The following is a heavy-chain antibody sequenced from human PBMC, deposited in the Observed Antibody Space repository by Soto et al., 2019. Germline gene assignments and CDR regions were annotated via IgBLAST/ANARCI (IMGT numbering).Heavy chain of an antibody. CDR3: ARTSSSNPNYYGLDV. Sequence: PSETLSLTCTVSGGSISSGDYYWSWIRQPPGKGLEWIGYIYYSGNTYYNPSLKSRVTISLDTYKDQFSLKLTPVTAADTAMYFCARTSSSNPNYYGLDVWGRGTTVTVSS. J-gene: IGHJ6*02. D-gene: IGHD6-13*01. CDR1: GGSISSGDYY. V-gene: IGHV4-30-4*01. CDR2: IYYSGNT.